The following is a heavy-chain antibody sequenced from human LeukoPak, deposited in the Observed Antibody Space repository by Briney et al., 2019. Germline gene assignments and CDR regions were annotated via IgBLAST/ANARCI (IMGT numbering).Heavy chain of an antibody. D-gene: IGHD2-2*01. CDR2: ISTNTGNP. CDR3: AKQGPGSCGSTSCYGFDY. CDR1: GYTFTSYA. J-gene: IGHJ4*02. V-gene: IGHV7-4-1*02. Sequence: ASVKVSCKSSGYTFTSYAMNWVRQAPGQGLEWMGWISTNTGNPAYAQGFTGRFVFSLDTSVSTAYLQINSLKAEDTAVYYCAKQGPGSCGSTSCYGFDYWGQGTLVTVSS.